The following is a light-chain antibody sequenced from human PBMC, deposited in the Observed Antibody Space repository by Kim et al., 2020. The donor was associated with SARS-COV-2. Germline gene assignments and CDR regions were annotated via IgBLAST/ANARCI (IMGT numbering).Light chain of an antibody. V-gene: IGLV3-19*01. CDR1: RLRSYY. J-gene: IGLJ2*01. Sequence: SSELTQDPAVSVALGQTVRITCQGDRLRSYYVSWYQQKPGQAPILVIYDKNNRPSGIPDRFSGSSSGNTASLTITGTQAGDEADYYCNSRDSNDNVVFGG. CDR2: DKN. CDR3: NSRDSNDNVV.